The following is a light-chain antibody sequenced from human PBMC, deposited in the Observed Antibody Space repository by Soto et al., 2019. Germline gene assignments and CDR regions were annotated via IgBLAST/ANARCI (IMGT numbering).Light chain of an antibody. CDR2: DDD. CDR1: IIELKS. CDR3: QAWDSSTAV. Sequence: SYELTQPPSVSVAPGQTARITCEESIIELKSVHWYQQRPGQAPVLVVYDDDDRPSGIPDRFSGSKSENMATLTISRVEAGDEADYYCQAWDSSTAVFGTGTKLTVL. V-gene: IGLV3-21*02. J-gene: IGLJ1*01.